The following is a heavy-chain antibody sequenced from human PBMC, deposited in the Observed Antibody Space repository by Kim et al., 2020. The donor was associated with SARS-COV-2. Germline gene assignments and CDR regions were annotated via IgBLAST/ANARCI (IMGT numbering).Heavy chain of an antibody. D-gene: IGHD6-19*01. CDR3: AGAIRGSVWLKWFDP. CDR1: GGSLSGYY. V-gene: IGHV4-59*13. Sequence: SETLSLTCAVSGGSLSGYYWNWIRQSPGKGLEWIGYVSHIGTPDYNPSLKSRVTISVDTSRSQFSLKLTSVTAADPAIYYCAGAIRGSVWLKWFDPWGQG. J-gene: IGHJ5*02. CDR2: VSHIGTP.